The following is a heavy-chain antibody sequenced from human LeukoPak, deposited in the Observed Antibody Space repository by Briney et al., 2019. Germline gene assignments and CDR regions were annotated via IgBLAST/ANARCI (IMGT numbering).Heavy chain of an antibody. Sequence: AASVTVSCKTSGYTLTSYDINWVRQAPGQGLEWMGGISTYNGNTNYAQKLQGRVTMTTDTSTSTAYMELRSLRSDDTAVYYCARDRRAVTSPVHSNWFDPWGQGTLVTVSS. CDR2: ISTYNGNT. CDR3: ARDRRAVTSPVHSNWFDP. J-gene: IGHJ5*02. CDR1: GYTLTSYD. V-gene: IGHV1-18*01. D-gene: IGHD4-11*01.